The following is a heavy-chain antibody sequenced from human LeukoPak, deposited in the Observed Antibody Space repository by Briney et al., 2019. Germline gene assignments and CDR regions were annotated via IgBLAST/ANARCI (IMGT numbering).Heavy chain of an antibody. CDR1: GFTFISYS. Sequence: GGSLRLSCAASGFTFISYSMNWIRQAPGKGLEWVSYISSSSSTIYYADSVKGRFTISRDNAKNSLYLQMNSLRAEDTAVYYCARESWSSSRHCDYWGQGTLVTVSS. CDR3: ARESWSSSRHCDY. V-gene: IGHV3-48*01. J-gene: IGHJ4*02. CDR2: ISSSSSTI. D-gene: IGHD6-19*01.